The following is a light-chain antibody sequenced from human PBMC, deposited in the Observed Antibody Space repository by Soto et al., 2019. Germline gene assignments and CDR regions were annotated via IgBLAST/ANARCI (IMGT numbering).Light chain of an antibody. CDR3: HQYNSSFQT. CDR2: DAS. J-gene: IGKJ1*01. CDR1: QTINSW. Sequence: DLLLSQFPSYLSGSVGDSVPLTCRASQTINSWLAWYQQKPGKAPKLLIYDASSLESGVPSRFSGSAAGTDFTLTISSLQPDDFATYYCHQYNSSFQTFGQGTKVDI. V-gene: IGKV1-5*01.